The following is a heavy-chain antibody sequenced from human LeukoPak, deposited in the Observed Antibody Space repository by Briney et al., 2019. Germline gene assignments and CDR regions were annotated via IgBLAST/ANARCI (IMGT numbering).Heavy chain of an antibody. Sequence: ASVKVSCKASGYTFTGYYMHRVRQAPGQGPEWMGWINPNTGGTNYAQKFQGRVTMTTDSSISTAYMELSRLRSDDTAVYYCAKDPLEATAGTSSFLDYWGQGTLVTVSA. CDR1: GYTFTGYY. V-gene: IGHV1-2*02. CDR3: AKDPLEATAGTSSFLDY. D-gene: IGHD6-13*01. J-gene: IGHJ4*02. CDR2: INPNTGGT.